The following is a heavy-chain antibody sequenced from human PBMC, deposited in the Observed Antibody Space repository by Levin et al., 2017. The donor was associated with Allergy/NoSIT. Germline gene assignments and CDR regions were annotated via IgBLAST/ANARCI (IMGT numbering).Heavy chain of an antibody. D-gene: IGHD3-10*01. V-gene: IGHV4-61*01. CDR2: IYHRGGT. Sequence: PSETLSLTCTVSGGSVSSDNYYWSWIRQPPVKGLEWIGYIYHRGGTNYNPSLESRVSISVDTSKNQFSLRLTSVTAADTAVYYCARGLINMVRGVVDWFDPWGQGILVTVSS. CDR1: GGSVSSDNYY. J-gene: IGHJ5*02. CDR3: ARGLINMVRGVVDWFDP.